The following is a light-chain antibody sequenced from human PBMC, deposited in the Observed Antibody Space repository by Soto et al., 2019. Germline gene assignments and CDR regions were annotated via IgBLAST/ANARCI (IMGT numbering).Light chain of an antibody. Sequence: EIVLTQSPGTLSLSPGERATLSCRASQSISGSYLAWYQQKPGQAPRLLIYGASNRATGIPDRFSGSGSGTDFTLTISRLEPEDFAVYYCQHYGSTFMWTFGQGTKVDSK. CDR3: QHYGSTFMWT. CDR1: QSISGSY. V-gene: IGKV3-20*01. CDR2: GAS. J-gene: IGKJ1*01.